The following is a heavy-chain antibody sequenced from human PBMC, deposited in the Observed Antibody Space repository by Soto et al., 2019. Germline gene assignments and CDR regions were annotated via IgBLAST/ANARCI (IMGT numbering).Heavy chain of an antibody. CDR2: IIPIFGTA. J-gene: IGHJ4*02. CDR1: GGPFSSYA. CDR3: ASFNPDYYDSSGYIFDY. Sequence: SAQVSCKASGGPFSSYAISWVGQAPGQVIEWMGGIIPIFGTANYAQKFQGRVTITADESTSTAYMELSSLRSEDTAVYYCASFNPDYYDSSGYIFDYCGQGTLVTVSS. D-gene: IGHD3-22*01. V-gene: IGHV1-69*13.